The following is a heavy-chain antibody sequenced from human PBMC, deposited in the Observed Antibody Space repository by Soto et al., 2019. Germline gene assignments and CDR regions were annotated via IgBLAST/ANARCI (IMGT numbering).Heavy chain of an antibody. CDR1: GFIFSTNV. CDR3: ALDNIPGAPDYFDY. J-gene: IGHJ4*02. CDR2: MSPSGAEK. Sequence: QVQLVESGGDVVQPGTSLRLSCEASGFIFSTNVLHWVRQAPGKGLEWVAVMSPSGAEKYYTDSVKGRFTISRDNSKNTLYLQMNSLTTDDTAVYYCALDNIPGAPDYFDYWGQGTLVTVSS. V-gene: IGHV3-30*03. D-gene: IGHD1-20*01.